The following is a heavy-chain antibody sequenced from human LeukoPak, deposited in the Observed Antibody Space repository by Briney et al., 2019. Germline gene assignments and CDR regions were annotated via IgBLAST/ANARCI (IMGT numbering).Heavy chain of an antibody. CDR1: GFTFSNYA. D-gene: IGHD6-19*01. Sequence: PGGSLRLSCAASGFTFSNYAMSWVRQAPGKGLEWVSAISSSGFSTYYADSVKGRFTISRDNSKNTLYLQMNSLRAEDTAVYYCAKEKTAVAGLFDYWGQGTLVTVSS. V-gene: IGHV3-23*01. CDR2: ISSSGFST. CDR3: AKEKTAVAGLFDY. J-gene: IGHJ4*02.